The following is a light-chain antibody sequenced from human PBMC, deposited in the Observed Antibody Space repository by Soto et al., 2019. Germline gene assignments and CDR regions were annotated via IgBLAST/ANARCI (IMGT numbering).Light chain of an antibody. CDR1: QSFSTN. CDR2: RAS. V-gene: IGKV3-15*01. CDR3: QQYNNWPSWT. Sequence: EIVMTHSPATLSVSPGERATLSCRATQSFSTNLAWYQQEPGQSPRLLIFRASSRATGIPDRFSGSGSGTEFTLTISSLQSEDFAVYYCQQYNNWPSWTFGQGTKVDIK. J-gene: IGKJ1*01.